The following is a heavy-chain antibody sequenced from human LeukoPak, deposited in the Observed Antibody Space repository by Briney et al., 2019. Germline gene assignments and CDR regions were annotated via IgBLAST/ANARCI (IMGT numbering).Heavy chain of an antibody. D-gene: IGHD2-15*01. CDR1: GFTFSDYY. Sequence: GGSLRLSCAASGFTFSDYYMSWIRQAPGKGLEWVSYISSSGSTIYYADSVKGRFTISRDNSKNTLYLQMNSLRAEDTAVYYCASPGYCSGSICYSGYFQHWGQGTLVTVSS. J-gene: IGHJ1*01. CDR2: ISSSGSTI. CDR3: ASPGYCSGSICYSGYFQH. V-gene: IGHV3-11*01.